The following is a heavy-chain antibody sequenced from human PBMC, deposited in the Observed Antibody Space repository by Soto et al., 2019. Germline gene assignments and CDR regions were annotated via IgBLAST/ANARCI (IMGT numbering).Heavy chain of an antibody. D-gene: IGHD3-10*01. CDR2: IYHSGTT. V-gene: IGHV4-31*03. CDR1: GGSISSDDFF. J-gene: IGHJ6*02. Sequence: QVQLQESGPGLVKPSETLSLSCNVSGGSISSDDFFWSWVRQHPGRGLEWIGYIYHSGTTYYNPSLQTRITISVDTSQHQSSLTSRSVTAAHTAVYFCARDEDRGSGLSSGMDVWGQGPALTVS. CDR3: ARDEDRGSGLSSGMDV.